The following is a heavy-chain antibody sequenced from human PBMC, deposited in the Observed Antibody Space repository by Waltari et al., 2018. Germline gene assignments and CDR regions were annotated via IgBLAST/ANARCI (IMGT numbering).Heavy chain of an antibody. CDR1: GGSISSNNYY. V-gene: IGHV4-39*01. D-gene: IGHD6-13*01. J-gene: IGHJ4*02. CDR3: ARWRPIAAGGNGFDY. Sequence: QLQLQESGPGLVKPSETLSLTCTVSGGSISSNNYYWGWIRQAPEKGLECIGSISYSGTTYYNPSLKSRLTISVDTSANQFSLRLSSVTAAETAVYYCARWRPIAAGGNGFDYWGQGTLVTVSS. CDR2: ISYSGTT.